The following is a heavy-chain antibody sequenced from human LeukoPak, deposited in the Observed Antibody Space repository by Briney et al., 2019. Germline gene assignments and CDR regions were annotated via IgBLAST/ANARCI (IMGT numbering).Heavy chain of an antibody. J-gene: IGHJ4*02. CDR2: IYYTGRT. CDR1: GGSISSYY. Sequence: SETLSLTCTVSGGSISSYYWSWIRQPPGKGLEWIGYIYYTGRTTYNPSLNSRVSISIDTSNNQFSLNLSPVTAADTAVYYCARLLGSSTVADYWGQGILVTVSS. V-gene: IGHV4-59*08. D-gene: IGHD1-14*01. CDR3: ARLLGSSTVADY.